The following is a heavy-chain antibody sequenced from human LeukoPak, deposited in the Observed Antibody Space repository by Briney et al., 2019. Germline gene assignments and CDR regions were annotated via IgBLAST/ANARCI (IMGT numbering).Heavy chain of an antibody. CDR3: ARRSTIFGVVDY. J-gene: IGHJ4*02. D-gene: IGHD3-3*01. CDR1: GDSISTYY. V-gene: IGHV4-59*08. Sequence: PSETLSLTCTVSGDSISTYYWSWIRQPPGKGLEWIGYIYYSGSTNYNPSLKSRVTISVDTSKNQFSLKLSPVTAADTAVYYCARRSTIFGVVDYWGQGTLVTVSS. CDR2: IYYSGST.